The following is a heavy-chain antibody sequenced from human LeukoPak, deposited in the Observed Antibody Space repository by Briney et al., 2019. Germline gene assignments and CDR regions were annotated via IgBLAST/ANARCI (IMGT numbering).Heavy chain of an antibody. J-gene: IGHJ6*02. CDR2: INPSGGST. D-gene: IGHD3-3*01. Sequence: ASVKVSCKASGYTFTSYYMHWVRQAPGQGLEWMGIINPSGGSTSYAQKLQGRVTMTRDTSTSTVYMELSSLRSEDTAVYYCARDGTYYDFWSGYYPHPYYYYYGMDVWGQGTTVTVSS. V-gene: IGHV1-46*01. CDR3: ARDGTYYDFWSGYYPHPYYYYYGMDV. CDR1: GYTFTSYY.